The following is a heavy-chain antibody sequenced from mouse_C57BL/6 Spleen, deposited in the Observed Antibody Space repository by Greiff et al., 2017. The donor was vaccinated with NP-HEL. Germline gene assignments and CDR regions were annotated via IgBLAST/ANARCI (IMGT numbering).Heavy chain of an antibody. D-gene: IGHD2-5*01. CDR2: IWSGGST. CDR1: GFSLTSYG. CDR3: ARNPAYYSNWGYAMDY. V-gene: IGHV2-2*01. Sequence: QVQLKESGPGLVQPSQSLSITCTVSGFSLTSYGVHWVRQSPGKGPEWLGVIWSGGSTDYNAAFISRLSISKDNSKSQVFFKMNSLQADDTAIYYCARNPAYYSNWGYAMDYWGQGTSVTVSS. J-gene: IGHJ4*01.